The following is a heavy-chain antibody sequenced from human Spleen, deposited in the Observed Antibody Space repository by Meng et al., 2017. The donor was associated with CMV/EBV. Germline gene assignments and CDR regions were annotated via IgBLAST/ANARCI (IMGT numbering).Heavy chain of an antibody. J-gene: IGHJ6*02. Sequence: ASVKVSCKASGYTFTGYYMNWVRQAPGQGLEWVGWINPNSGGTNSAQKFQGRVTMTRDTSISTAYMDLSRLTSDDTAVYYCARDLRFLEWFPAGYYYGMDVWGQGTTVTVSS. D-gene: IGHD3-3*01. CDR1: GYTFTGYY. V-gene: IGHV1-2*02. CDR3: ARDLRFLEWFPAGYYYGMDV. CDR2: INPNSGGT.